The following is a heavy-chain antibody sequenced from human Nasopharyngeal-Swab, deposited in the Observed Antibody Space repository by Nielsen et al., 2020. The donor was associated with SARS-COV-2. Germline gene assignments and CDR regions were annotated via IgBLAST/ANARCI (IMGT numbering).Heavy chain of an antibody. CDR3: ARQPRGYSYGIDY. V-gene: IGHV2-70*18. CDR2: IDWDDDK. D-gene: IGHD5-18*01. J-gene: IGHJ4*02. Sequence: TLSLTCTVSGASISSYYWSWIRQHPGKALEWLALIDWDDDKYYSTSLKTRLTISKDTSKNQVVLTMTNMDPVDTATYYCARQPRGYSYGIDYWGQGTLVTVSS. CDR1: GASISSYYW.